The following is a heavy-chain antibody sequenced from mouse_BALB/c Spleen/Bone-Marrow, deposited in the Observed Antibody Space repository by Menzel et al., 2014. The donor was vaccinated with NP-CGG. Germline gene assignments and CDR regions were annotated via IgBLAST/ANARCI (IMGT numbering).Heavy chain of an antibody. D-gene: IGHD2-10*01. Sequence: EVKPVESGGGLVQFGGSLKLSCAASGFTFSRYGMSWVRQTPDKRLELVAIINSDGGSTYYPDSVKGRFTISKDNAKNTLYLQMCSLKSGDTAMYYCARAYYWGQGTLVTVSA. J-gene: IGHJ3*01. CDR3: ARAYY. V-gene: IGHV5-6-3*01. CDR2: INSDGGST. CDR1: GFTFSRYG.